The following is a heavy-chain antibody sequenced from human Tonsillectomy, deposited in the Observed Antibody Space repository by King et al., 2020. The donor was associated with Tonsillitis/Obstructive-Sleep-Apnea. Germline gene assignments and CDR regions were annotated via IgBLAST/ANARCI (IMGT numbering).Heavy chain of an antibody. V-gene: IGHV4-31*03. D-gene: IGHD2-15*01. CDR1: GGSISSGGYY. J-gene: IGHJ4*02. CDR3: ARDRCSGGSCYPDY. Sequence: VQLQESGPGLVKPSQTLSLTCTVSGGSISSGGYYWIWNRQHPGKGLEWIGYIYYSGSTYSNPSLKSRVTISVDTSKNQISLKLSSVTAADTAVYYCARDRCSGGSCYPDYWGQGTLVTVSS. CDR2: IYYSGST.